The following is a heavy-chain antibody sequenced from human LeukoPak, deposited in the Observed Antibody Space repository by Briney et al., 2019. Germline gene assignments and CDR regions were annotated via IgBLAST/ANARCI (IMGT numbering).Heavy chain of an antibody. Sequence: ASVKVSCKASGGTFSIYAISWVRQAPGQGLEWMGGIIPIFGTANYAQKFQGRVTITADESTSTAYMELSSLRSEDTAVYYCARGVGGNSGYWYFDLWGRGTLVTVSS. D-gene: IGHD4-23*01. CDR2: IIPIFGTA. V-gene: IGHV1-69*13. CDR3: ARGVGGNSGYWYFDL. J-gene: IGHJ2*01. CDR1: GGTFSIYA.